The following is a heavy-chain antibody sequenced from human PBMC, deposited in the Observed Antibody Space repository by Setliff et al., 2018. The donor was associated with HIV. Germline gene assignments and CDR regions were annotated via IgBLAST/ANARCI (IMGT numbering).Heavy chain of an antibody. J-gene: IGHJ5*02. D-gene: IGHD6-13*01. CDR3: ARGEQLVDNWFDP. CDR2: IYYSGST. V-gene: IGHV4-39*07. CDR1: GGSIRSSIYY. Sequence: SETLSLTCTVSGGSIRSSIYYWGWVRQPPGKGLEWIGSIYYSGSTYYNPTLQSRLTISVDTSRNQFSLKLNSVTAADTAVYYCARGEQLVDNWFDPWGQGTLVTVSS.